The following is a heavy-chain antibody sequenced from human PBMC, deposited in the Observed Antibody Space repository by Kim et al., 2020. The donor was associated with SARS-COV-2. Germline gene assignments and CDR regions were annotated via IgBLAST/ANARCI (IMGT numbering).Heavy chain of an antibody. Sequence: GGSLRLSCAASGFTFSSYAMTWVRQAPGKGLEWISYITGSSNVIYYSDSVKGRFTISRDNAKNSLYLQMNSLRAEDTAVYYCARDSGFAGADDYWGQGTL. CDR3: ARDSGFAGADDY. CDR1: GFTFSSYA. J-gene: IGHJ4*02. V-gene: IGHV3-48*04. CDR2: ITGSSNVI. D-gene: IGHD1-26*01.